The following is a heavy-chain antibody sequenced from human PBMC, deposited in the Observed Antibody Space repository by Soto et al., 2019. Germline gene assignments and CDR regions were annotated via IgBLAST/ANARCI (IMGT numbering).Heavy chain of an antibody. CDR2: IYYSGST. V-gene: IGHV4-59*08. CDR3: ARSHYAFWSGYWIDY. J-gene: IGHJ4*02. CDR1: GGSISSYY. D-gene: IGHD3-3*01. Sequence: PSETLALTCTVSGGSISSYYWSWIRQPPGKGLEWIGYIYYSGSTNYNPSLKSRVTISVDTSKNQFSLKLSSVTAADTAVYYCARSHYAFWSGYWIDYWGQGTLVTVS.